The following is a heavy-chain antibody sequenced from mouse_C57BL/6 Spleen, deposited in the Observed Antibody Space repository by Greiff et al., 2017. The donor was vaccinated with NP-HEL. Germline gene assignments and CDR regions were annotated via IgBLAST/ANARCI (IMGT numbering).Heavy chain of an antibody. Sequence: VQLQQSGPGLVAPSQSLSITCTVSGFSLTSYGVHWVRQPPGKGLEWLVVIWSDGSTTYNSALKSRLSISKDNSKSQVFLKMNSLQTDDTAMYYCARPLSNYDYAMDYWGQGTSVTVSS. CDR1: GFSLTSYG. J-gene: IGHJ4*01. CDR3: ARPLSNYDYAMDY. V-gene: IGHV2-6*03. D-gene: IGHD2-5*01. CDR2: IWSDGST.